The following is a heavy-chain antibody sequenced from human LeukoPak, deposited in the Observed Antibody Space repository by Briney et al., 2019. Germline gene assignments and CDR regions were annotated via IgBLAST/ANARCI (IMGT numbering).Heavy chain of an antibody. D-gene: IGHD6-13*01. V-gene: IGHV3-74*01. CDR2: INSDGRNT. J-gene: IGHJ1*01. Sequence: PGGSLRLSCAASGFTFSNFWVHWVRQVPGKGLVWVSRINSDGRNTNYVDSVRGRFTISRDNAKNTLYLQMNSLRVEDTAVYYCARDPSSSSDRGYFQHWGQGALVTVSS. CDR1: GFTFSNFW. CDR3: ARDPSSSSDRGYFQH.